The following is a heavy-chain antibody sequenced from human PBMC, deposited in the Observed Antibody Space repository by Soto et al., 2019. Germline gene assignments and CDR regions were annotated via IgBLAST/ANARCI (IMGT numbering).Heavy chain of an antibody. CDR2: ISYDGSNK. Sequence: QVQLVESGGGVVQPGRSLRLSCATSGFTFSSYGMHWVRQAPGKGLEWVAVISYDGSNKYYADSVKGRFTISRDNSKNTLYLKMNSLRGEETAVYYCAKDFLIFNRGGGYHDIDYWGQGTLVTVSS. V-gene: IGHV3-30*18. D-gene: IGHD2-2*01. CDR3: AKDFLIFNRGGGYHDIDY. CDR1: GFTFSSYG. J-gene: IGHJ4*02.